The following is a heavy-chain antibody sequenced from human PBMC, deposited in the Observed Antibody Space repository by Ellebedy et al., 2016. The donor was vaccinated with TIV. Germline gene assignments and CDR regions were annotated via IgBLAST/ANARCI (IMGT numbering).Heavy chain of an antibody. Sequence: GESLMISCAASGFIFSTYCMTWVRQAPGKGLEWVANIKEDGSEKHYVDSVKGRFTVSIDNAKNSLYLQMNSLRAEDTAVYYCAGAAAYWGQGTLVTVST. V-gene: IGHV3-7*04. CDR2: IKEDGSEK. CDR1: GFIFSTYC. CDR3: AGAAAY. J-gene: IGHJ4*02.